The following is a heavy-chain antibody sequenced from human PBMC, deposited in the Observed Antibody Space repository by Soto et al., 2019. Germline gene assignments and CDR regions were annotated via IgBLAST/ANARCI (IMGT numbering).Heavy chain of an antibody. J-gene: IGHJ1*01. CDR1: GFTFSSHG. Sequence: GGSLRLSCTASGFTFSSHGMHWVRQAPGKGLEWVAVVSFDGANKNYADSVRGRFTISRDNSKNTLYLQMSSLRAEDTAVYYCANGDSSGFEYFQSWGQGTLVTVSS. V-gene: IGHV3-30*18. CDR3: ANGDSSGFEYFQS. CDR2: VSFDGANK. D-gene: IGHD3-22*01.